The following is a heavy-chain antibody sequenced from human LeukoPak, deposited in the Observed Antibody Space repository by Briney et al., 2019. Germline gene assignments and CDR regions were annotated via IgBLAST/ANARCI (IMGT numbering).Heavy chain of an antibody. CDR3: AKRGVVIRVILVGFHKEAYYFDS. CDR1: GITLSNYG. J-gene: IGHJ4*02. V-gene: IGHV3-23*01. Sequence: SGGSLRLSCAVSGITLSNYGMSWVRQAPGKGLEWVAGINDSGGSTNYADSVKGRFTISRDNPKNTLYLQMNSLRAEDTAVYFCAKRGVVIRVILVGFHKEAYYFDSWGQGALVTVSS. CDR2: INDSGGST. D-gene: IGHD3-22*01.